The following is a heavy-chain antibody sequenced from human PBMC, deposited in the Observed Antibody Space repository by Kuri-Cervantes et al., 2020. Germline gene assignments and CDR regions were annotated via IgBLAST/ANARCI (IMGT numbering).Heavy chain of an antibody. CDR3: ARDGEGSGRYSNYYYYMDV. V-gene: IGHV3-9*01. J-gene: IGHJ6*03. CDR2: ISWNSGSI. Sequence: SLKISCAASGFTFSNYDMHWVRQVTGKGLEWVSGISWNSGSIGYADSVKGRFTISRDNAKSSLYLQMNSLRAEDTAVYYCARDGEGSGRYSNYYYYMDVWGKGTTVTVSS. CDR1: GFTFSNYD. D-gene: IGHD6-19*01.